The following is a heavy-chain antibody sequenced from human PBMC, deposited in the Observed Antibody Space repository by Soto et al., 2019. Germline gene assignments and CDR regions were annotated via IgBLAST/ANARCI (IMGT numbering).Heavy chain of an antibody. CDR2: INPSGGST. J-gene: IGHJ4*02. CDR1: GYTFTSYY. V-gene: IGHV1-46*03. D-gene: IGHD3-9*01. Sequence: ASVKVSCKASGYTFTSYYMHWVRQAPGQGLEWMGIINPSGGSTSYAQKFQGRVTMTRDTSTSTVYMELSSLRSEDTAVYYCARDWGEDNLTGYYPYWGQGTLVTVSS. CDR3: ARDWGEDNLTGYYPY.